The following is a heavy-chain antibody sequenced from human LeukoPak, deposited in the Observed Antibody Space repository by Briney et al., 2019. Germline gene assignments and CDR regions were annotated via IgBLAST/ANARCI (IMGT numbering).Heavy chain of an antibody. D-gene: IGHD1-26*01. CDR2: IKEDGSEK. V-gene: IGHV3-7*03. CDR1: GFTFRSYW. Sequence: GGSLRLSCAASGFTFRSYWMSWVRQAPGKGPEWVANIKEDGSEKYYVGSLKGRFTISRDNAKNSLYLQMNSLRAEDTAVYYCATERWELRRGEAFDIWGQGTMVTVSS. J-gene: IGHJ3*02. CDR3: ATERWELRRGEAFDI.